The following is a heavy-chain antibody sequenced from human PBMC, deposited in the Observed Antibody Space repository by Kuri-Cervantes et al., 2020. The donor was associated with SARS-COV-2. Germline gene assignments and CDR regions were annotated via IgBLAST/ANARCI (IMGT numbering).Heavy chain of an antibody. D-gene: IGHD6-13*01. CDR1: GYSISSGYY. V-gene: IGHV4-38-2*02. Sequence: LSCTVSGYSISSGYYWGWIRQPPGKGLEWIGSIYHSGSTYYNPSLKSRVTISVDTSKNQFSLKLSSVTAADTAVYYCARDPNGIAAAGNYWGQGTLVTVSS. CDR2: IYHSGST. CDR3: ARDPNGIAAAGNY. J-gene: IGHJ4*02.